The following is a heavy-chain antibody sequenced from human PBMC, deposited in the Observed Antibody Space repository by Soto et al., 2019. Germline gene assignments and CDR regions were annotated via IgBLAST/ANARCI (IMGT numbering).Heavy chain of an antibody. D-gene: IGHD2-15*01. J-gene: IGHJ4*02. V-gene: IGHV4-34*01. CDR2: INHSGST. Sequence: SETLSLTCXVDGGAFRGYCWSWISQPPGKGLEWIGEINHSGSTNYNPSLKSRVTISVDTSKNQFSLKLSSVTAADTAVYYCARGEVVVAAEGYYFDYWGQGTLVTVSS. CDR3: ARGEVVVAAEGYYFDY. CDR1: GGAFRGYC.